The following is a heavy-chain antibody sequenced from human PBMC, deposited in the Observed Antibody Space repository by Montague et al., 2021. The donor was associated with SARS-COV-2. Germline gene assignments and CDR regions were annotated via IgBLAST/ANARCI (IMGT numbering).Heavy chain of an antibody. J-gene: IGHJ6*02. Sequence: SETLSLTCAVYGGSFSGYYWSWIRQPPGKGLEWIGEINHSGSTNYNPSLTSRVTISVDTSKNQFSLKLSSVTAADTAVYYCASVRYYGSGTSLGMDVWGQGTTVTVSS. CDR2: INHSGST. CDR3: ASVRYYGSGTSLGMDV. D-gene: IGHD3-10*01. V-gene: IGHV4-34*01. CDR1: GGSFSGYY.